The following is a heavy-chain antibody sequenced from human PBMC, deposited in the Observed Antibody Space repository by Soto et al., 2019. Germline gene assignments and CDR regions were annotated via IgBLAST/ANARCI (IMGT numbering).Heavy chain of an antibody. D-gene: IGHD3-3*01. CDR1: GFTFSSYA. CDR2: ISGSGGST. V-gene: IGHV3-23*01. J-gene: IGHJ4*02. Sequence: GGSLRLSCAASGFTFSSYAMSRVRQAPGKGLEWVSAISGSGGSTYYADSVKGRFTISRDNSKNTLYLQMNSLRAEDTAVYYCAKDLAIFGVVTYFDYWGQGTLVTVSS. CDR3: AKDLAIFGVVTYFDY.